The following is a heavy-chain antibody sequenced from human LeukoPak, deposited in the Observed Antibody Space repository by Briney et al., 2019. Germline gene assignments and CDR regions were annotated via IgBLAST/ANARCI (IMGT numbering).Heavy chain of an antibody. V-gene: IGHV3-30-3*01. CDR1: GFTFSSYA. CDR2: ISYDGSNK. D-gene: IGHD6-13*01. J-gene: IGHJ3*02. Sequence: PGGSLRLSFEASGFTFSSYAITWVRQAQGKGLEWVAVISYDGSNKYYADSVKGRFTISRDNSKNTLYLQMNSLRAEDTAVYYCAILAAAGPLDAFDIWGQGTMVTVSS. CDR3: AILAAAGPLDAFDI.